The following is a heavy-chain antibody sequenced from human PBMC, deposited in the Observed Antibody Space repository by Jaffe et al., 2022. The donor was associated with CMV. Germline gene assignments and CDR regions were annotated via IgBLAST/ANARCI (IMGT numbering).Heavy chain of an antibody. D-gene: IGHD2-2*01. Sequence: EVQLVESGGGLVKPGGSLRLSCAASGFTFSSYSMNWVRQAPGKGLEWVSSISSSSSYIYYADSVKGRFTISRDNAKNSLYLQMNSLRAEDTAVYYCARVDCSSTSCFQPYYYYGMDVWGQGTTVTVSS. J-gene: IGHJ6*02. CDR3: ARVDCSSTSCFQPYYYYGMDV. CDR2: ISSSSSYI. V-gene: IGHV3-21*01. CDR1: GFTFSSYS.